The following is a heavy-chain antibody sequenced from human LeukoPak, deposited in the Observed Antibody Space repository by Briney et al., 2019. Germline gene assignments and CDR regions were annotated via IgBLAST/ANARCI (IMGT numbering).Heavy chain of an antibody. V-gene: IGHV3-23*01. CDR3: AKMRGRPREAYVFDY. D-gene: IGHD1-26*01. Sequence: GGSLRLSCAASGFTFSSFAVSWVGQAPGKGLEWVSSIGNGGTTYCTVSVKGGFTIPRDNPKNTLYVQVNSLRADDTAVYYCAKMRGRPREAYVFDYWGQGILVTVSS. CDR1: GFTFSSFA. J-gene: IGHJ4*02. CDR2: IGNGGTT.